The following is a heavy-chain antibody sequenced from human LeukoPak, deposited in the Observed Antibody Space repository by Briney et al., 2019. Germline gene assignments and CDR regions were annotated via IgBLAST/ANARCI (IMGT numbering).Heavy chain of an antibody. D-gene: IGHD1-26*01. V-gene: IGHV3-74*01. Sequence: GGSLSLSCAVSGFTFSPYYMHWVRQVPGKGLVWVSHISPEGSGTSYADSVKGRFTISRDNAKSTVYLQMNSLRAEDTAVYYCCIVGSRTPYWGQGTLVTVSS. J-gene: IGHJ4*02. CDR3: CIVGSRTPY. CDR1: GFTFSPYY. CDR2: ISPEGSGT.